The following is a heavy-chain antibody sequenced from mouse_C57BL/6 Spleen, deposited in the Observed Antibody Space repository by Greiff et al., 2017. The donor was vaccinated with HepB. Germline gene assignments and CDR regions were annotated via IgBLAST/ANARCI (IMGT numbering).Heavy chain of an antibody. J-gene: IGHJ4*01. CDR1: GFTFSDYG. V-gene: IGHV5-17*01. D-gene: IGHD2-3*01. CDR3: ARGGDGYYVAMDY. Sequence: EVKLVESGGGLVKPGGSLKLSCAASGFTFSDYGMHWVRQAPEKGLEWVAYISSGSSTIYYADTVKGRFTISRDNAKNTLFLQMTSLRSEDTAMYYCARGGDGYYVAMDYWGQGTSVTVSS. CDR2: ISSGSSTI.